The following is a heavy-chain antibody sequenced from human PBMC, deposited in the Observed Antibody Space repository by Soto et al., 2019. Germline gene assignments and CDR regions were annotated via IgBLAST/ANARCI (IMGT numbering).Heavy chain of an antibody. J-gene: IGHJ6*02. CDR2: IYWDDDK. V-gene: IGHV2-5*02. CDR1: AFSLSTGGVG. CDR3: IQSRCGGDCLQSYASYYYYGMDV. D-gene: IGHD2-21*02. Sequence: QITLKESGPTLVKPTQTLTLTCTFSAFSLSTGGVGVGWIRQPPGKALEWLALIYWDDDKRYSPSLRSRLTTTKDTSKNQVALTMTNMDPVDTATYYCIQSRCGGDCLQSYASYYYYGMDVWGQGTTVTVSS.